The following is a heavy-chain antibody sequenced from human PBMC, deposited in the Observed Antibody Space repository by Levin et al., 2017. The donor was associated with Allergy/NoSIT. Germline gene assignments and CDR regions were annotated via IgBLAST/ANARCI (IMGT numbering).Heavy chain of an antibody. V-gene: IGHV3-30-3*01. Sequence: GGSLRLSCAASGFTFSDYMMHWVRQAPGKGLEWVAVTSDGGVNEQYADSVQGRFTISRDISKNTLYLQMDNLKPEDTAVYYCARDDVPYSGNDHFEFWGQGTLVTVSS. D-gene: IGHD1-20*01. CDR2: TSDGGVNE. CDR1: GFTFSDYM. J-gene: IGHJ4*02. CDR3: ARDDVPYSGNDHFEF.